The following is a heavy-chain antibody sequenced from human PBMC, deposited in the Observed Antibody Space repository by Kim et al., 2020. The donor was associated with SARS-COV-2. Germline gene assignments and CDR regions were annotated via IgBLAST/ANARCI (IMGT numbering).Heavy chain of an antibody. Sequence: GGSLRLSCAVSGFTFNSYEMNWVRQAPGKGLEWVSYISSSGRTIYYADSVKDRFTISRDNAKKSLYLQMNSLRAEDTAVYYCARVNYDSWSGRGYYYHYMDVWGKGTTVTVSS. CDR3: ARVNYDSWSGRGYYYHYMDV. V-gene: IGHV3-48*03. J-gene: IGHJ6*03. CDR1: GFTFNSYE. CDR2: ISSSGRTI. D-gene: IGHD3-3*01.